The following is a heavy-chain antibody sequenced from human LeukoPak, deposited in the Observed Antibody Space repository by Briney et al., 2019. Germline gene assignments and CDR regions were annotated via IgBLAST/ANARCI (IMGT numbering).Heavy chain of an antibody. J-gene: IGHJ6*03. D-gene: IGHD6-6*01. CDR3: ARGARRVSDYYYYMDV. CDR2: MNPNSGNT. V-gene: IGHV1-8*01. CDR1: GYTFTSYD. Sequence: ASVKVSCKASGYTFTSYDINWVRQATGQGLEWMGWMNPNSGNTGYALKFQGRVTITRNTSISTAYMELSSLRSEDTAVYYCARGARRVSDYYYYMDVWGKGTTVTVSS.